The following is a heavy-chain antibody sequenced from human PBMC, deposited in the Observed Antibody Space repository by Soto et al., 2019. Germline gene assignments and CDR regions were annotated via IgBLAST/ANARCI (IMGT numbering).Heavy chain of an antibody. CDR2: ISAYNGNT. Sequence: ASVKVSCKASGYTFTSYGISWVRQAPGQGLEWMGWISAYNGNTNYAQKLQGRVTMTTDTSTSPAYMELRSLRSDDTAVYYCARGYYDFWSAYYNAGNWFDPWGQGTLVTVSS. V-gene: IGHV1-18*04. J-gene: IGHJ5*02. D-gene: IGHD3-3*01. CDR1: GYTFTSYG. CDR3: ARGYYDFWSAYYNAGNWFDP.